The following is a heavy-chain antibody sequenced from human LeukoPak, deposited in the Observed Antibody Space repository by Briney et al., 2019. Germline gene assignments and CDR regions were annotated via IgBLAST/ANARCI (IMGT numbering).Heavy chain of an antibody. V-gene: IGHV1-8*01. CDR3: ARGNVYGGPDWYFDH. J-gene: IGHJ2*01. CDR2: MNPNSGNT. D-gene: IGHD4-23*01. Sequence: ASVKVSCKASGYTFTSYDINWVRQATGQGLEWMGWMNPNSGNTGYAQKFQGRVTMTRNTSIRTAYMELNSLTSEDTAVYYCARGNVYGGPDWYFDHWGRGTLVTVSS. CDR1: GYTFTSYD.